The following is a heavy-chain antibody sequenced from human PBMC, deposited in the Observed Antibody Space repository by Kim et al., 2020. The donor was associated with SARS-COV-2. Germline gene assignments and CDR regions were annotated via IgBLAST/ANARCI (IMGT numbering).Heavy chain of an antibody. J-gene: IGHJ4*02. V-gene: IGHV1-69*13. CDR2: IRPIFYTA. D-gene: IGHD3-16*01. CDR1: VVNLKNYV. Sequence: SVKVSCKASVVNLKNYVINWVRQAPGQGLEWMGGIRPIFYTADYAQKFQGRLTITADESTSTFYMELSSLRSDDTAMYYCARDVVTFGGARFDYWGQGT. CDR3: ARDVVTFGGARFDY.